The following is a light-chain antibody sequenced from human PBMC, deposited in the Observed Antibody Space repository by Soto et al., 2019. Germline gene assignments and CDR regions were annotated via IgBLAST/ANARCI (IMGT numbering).Light chain of an antibody. CDR2: DTS. CDR3: HQRSNWLEWA. V-gene: IGKV3-11*01. Sequence: DIVLTQSPATLSLSPGERVTRSCRASQSFSSSVSWYQQKPGQAPRLLIYDTSTRATGIPARFSGSGSGTDFTLTISIAEPEDFAVYDCHQRSNWLEWAVGHGTQADIK. CDR1: QSFSSS. J-gene: IGKJ1*01.